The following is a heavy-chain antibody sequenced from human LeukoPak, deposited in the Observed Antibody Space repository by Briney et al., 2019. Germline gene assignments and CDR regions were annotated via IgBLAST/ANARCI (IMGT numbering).Heavy chain of an antibody. CDR2: ISSNGGST. D-gene: IGHD1-26*01. CDR1: GFTFSSYA. V-gene: IGHV3-64*01. J-gene: IGHJ4*02. CDR3: ARALSKGTLMRPHKWDYPDY. Sequence: GGSLRLSCAASGFTFSSYAMHWVRQAPGKGLEYVSAISSNGGSTYYANSVKGRFTISRDNSKNTLYLQMGSLRAEDTAVYYCARALSKGTLMRPHKWDYPDYWGQGTLVTVSS.